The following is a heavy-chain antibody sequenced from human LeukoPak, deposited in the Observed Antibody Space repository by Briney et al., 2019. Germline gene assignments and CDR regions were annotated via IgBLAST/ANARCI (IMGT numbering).Heavy chain of an antibody. CDR2: IIPIFGTA. CDR1: GGTFSSYA. CDR3: ARRGPKGSYAFDI. J-gene: IGHJ3*02. V-gene: IGHV1-69*05. Sequence: SVKVSCKASGGTFSSYAISWVRQAPGQGLEWMGRIIPIFGTANYAQKFQGRVTITTDESTSTAYMELSSLRSEDTAVYYCARRGPKGSYAFDIWGQGTMVTVSS.